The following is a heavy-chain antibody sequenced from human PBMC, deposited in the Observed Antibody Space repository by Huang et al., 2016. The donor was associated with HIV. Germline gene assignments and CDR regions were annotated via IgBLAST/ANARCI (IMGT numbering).Heavy chain of an antibody. J-gene: IGHJ3*02. CDR3: ARERMMSWLDDHDAFDI. CDR2: INHSGST. CDR1: VGSFSGYY. V-gene: IGHV4-34*01. D-gene: IGHD1-1*01. Sequence: QVQLQQWGAGLLKPSETLSLTCAVYVGSFSGYYWSWIRQSPGKGLEWIGEINHSGSTNHNPSPKGRLTISVDTSKNQFSLKLSSVTAADTAVYYCARERMMSWLDDHDAFDIWGQGTMVTVSS.